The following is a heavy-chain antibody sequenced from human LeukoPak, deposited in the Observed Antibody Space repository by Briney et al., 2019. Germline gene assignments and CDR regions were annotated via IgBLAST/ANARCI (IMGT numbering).Heavy chain of an antibody. D-gene: IGHD3-10*01. CDR3: ARARLYGSGSRSEDYGMDV. V-gene: IGHV1-69*06. J-gene: IGHJ6*02. CDR1: GGTFSSYA. CDR2: IIPIFGTA. Sequence: ASVKVSCKASGGTFSSYAISWVRQAPGQGLEWMGGIIPIFGTANYAQKFQGRVTITADKSTSAAYMELSSLRSEDTAVYYCARARLYGSGSRSEDYGMDVWGQGTTVTVSS.